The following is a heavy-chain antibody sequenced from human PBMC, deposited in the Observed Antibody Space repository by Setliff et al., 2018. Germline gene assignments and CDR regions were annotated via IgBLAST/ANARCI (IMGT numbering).Heavy chain of an antibody. Sequence: GGSLRLSCATSEFTFNKYWMTWVRQAPGKGLEWVGRIKSESDGGAPDYGAPVKGRFTISRDDSKNTLYLQMDSLNPEDTAIYYCAKDPVGNSGFDVWGQGTMVTVSS. CDR3: AKDPVGNSGFDV. J-gene: IGHJ3*01. CDR2: IKSESDGGAP. V-gene: IGHV3-15*01. D-gene: IGHD5-12*01. CDR1: EFTFNKYW.